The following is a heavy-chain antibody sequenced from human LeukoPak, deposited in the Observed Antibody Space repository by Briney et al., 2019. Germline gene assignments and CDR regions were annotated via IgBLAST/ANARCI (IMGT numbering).Heavy chain of an antibody. CDR1: GYTFTSYD. J-gene: IGHJ3*02. V-gene: IGHV1-8*01. CDR2: MNPNSANT. CDR3: ANSEYDAFDI. D-gene: IGHD6-13*01. Sequence: ASVKVSCKASGYTFTSYDINWVRQATGQGLEWMGWMNPNSANTGYALKFQGRVTMTRNTSISTAYMELSSLTSEDTAVYYCANSEYDAFDIWGQGTMVTVSS.